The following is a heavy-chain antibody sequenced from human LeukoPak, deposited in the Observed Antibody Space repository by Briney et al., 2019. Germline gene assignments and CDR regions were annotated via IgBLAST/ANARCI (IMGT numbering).Heavy chain of an antibody. CDR1: GVSISSGSYY. CDR2: IYYSGST. Sequence: PSETLSLTCTVSGVSISSGSYYWGWIRQPPGKGLEWVGSIYYSGSTYYNPSLKSRVTISVDTSKKQFSLKLNSGTAADTAVYYCAREVAASSWSYWGQGTLVTVSS. J-gene: IGHJ4*02. D-gene: IGHD6-13*01. CDR3: AREVAASSWSY. V-gene: IGHV4-39*01.